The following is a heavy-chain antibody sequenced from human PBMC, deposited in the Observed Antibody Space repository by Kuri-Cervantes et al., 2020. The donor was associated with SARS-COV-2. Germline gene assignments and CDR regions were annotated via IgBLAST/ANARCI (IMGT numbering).Heavy chain of an antibody. V-gene: IGHV2-26*01. D-gene: IGHD2-21*01. CDR1: GFSLSNARMG. CDR2: IFSNDEK. CDR3: ARIRQYCGGDCYHFFDY. J-gene: IGHJ4*02. Sequence: LRLSCTFSGFSLSNARMGVSWIRQPPGKALEWLAHIFSNDEKSYSTSLKSRLTISKDTSKSQVVLTMTNMDPVDTATYYCARIRQYCGGDCYHFFDYWGQGTLVTVSS.